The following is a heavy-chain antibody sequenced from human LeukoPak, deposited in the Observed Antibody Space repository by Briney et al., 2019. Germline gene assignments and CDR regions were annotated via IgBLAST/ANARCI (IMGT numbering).Heavy chain of an antibody. CDR3: ASGRYSSRPGGFDY. Sequence: GGSLRLSCAASGFTVSSNYMSWVRQAPGKGLEWVSVIYSGGSTYYADSVKGRFTISRDNSKNTLYLQMNSLRAEDTAVYYCASGRYSSRPGGFDYWGQGTLVTVPS. J-gene: IGHJ4*02. V-gene: IGHV3-53*01. D-gene: IGHD6-13*01. CDR1: GFTVSSNY. CDR2: IYSGGST.